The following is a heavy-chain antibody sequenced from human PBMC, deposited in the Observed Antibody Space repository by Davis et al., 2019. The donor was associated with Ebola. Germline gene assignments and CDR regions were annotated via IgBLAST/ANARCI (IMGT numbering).Heavy chain of an antibody. CDR3: ARNEEVMVRGRMSYYYYYYGMDV. Sequence: GESLKISCAASGFTVSSNYMSWVRQAPGKGLEWVSVIYSGGITYYADSVKGRFTISRDNSKKTMYLQMNSLRAEDTAVYYFARNEEVMVRGRMSYYYYYYGMDVWGKGTTVSVSS. CDR1: GFTVSSNY. D-gene: IGHD3-10*01. CDR2: IYSGGIT. V-gene: IGHV3-53*01. J-gene: IGHJ6*04.